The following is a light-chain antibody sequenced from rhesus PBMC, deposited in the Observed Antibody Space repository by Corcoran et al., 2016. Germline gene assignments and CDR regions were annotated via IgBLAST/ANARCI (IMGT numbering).Light chain of an antibody. CDR3: LQYSSLLT. CDR2: KAS. J-gene: IGKJ4*01. CDR1: QSISSW. V-gene: IGKV1-22*01. Sequence: DIQMTQSPSSLSASVGDTVTITCRASQSISSWLAWYQQKPGTAPKLLISKASSLQSGVPSRFSGSGSGTDSTLTISRLQPEDFATYFCLQYSSLLTFGGGTKVEIK.